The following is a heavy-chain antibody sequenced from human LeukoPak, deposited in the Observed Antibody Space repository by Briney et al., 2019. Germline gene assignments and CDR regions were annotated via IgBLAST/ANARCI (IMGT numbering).Heavy chain of an antibody. CDR3: ARDISYCGGDCAPYYFDY. J-gene: IGHJ4*02. Sequence: GGSLRLSCAASGFTFSDYYTSWIRQAPGKGLEWVSYIRRTSTYTNYADSVKGRFTISRDNAKNSLYLQMNSLRAEDTAVYYCARDISYCGGDCAPYYFDYWGQGTLVTVSS. CDR2: IRRTSTYT. V-gene: IGHV3-11*05. D-gene: IGHD2-21*02. CDR1: GFTFSDYY.